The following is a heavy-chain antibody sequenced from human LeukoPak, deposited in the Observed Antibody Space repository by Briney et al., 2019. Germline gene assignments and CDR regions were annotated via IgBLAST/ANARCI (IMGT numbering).Heavy chain of an antibody. Sequence: GGSLRLSCAASGFTFSSYSMNWVRQAPGKGLEGVSSISSSSSYIYYADSVEGRFTISRDNAKNSLYLQMNSLRAEDTAVYYCARWVGVGYYYMEVWGKGTTVTISS. J-gene: IGHJ6*03. D-gene: IGHD1-26*01. CDR3: ARWVGVGYYYMEV. CDR1: GFTFSSYS. V-gene: IGHV3-21*01. CDR2: ISSSSSYI.